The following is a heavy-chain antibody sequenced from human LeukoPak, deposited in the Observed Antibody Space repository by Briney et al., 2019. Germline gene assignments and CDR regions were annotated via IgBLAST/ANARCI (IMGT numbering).Heavy chain of an antibody. D-gene: IGHD2-2*02. V-gene: IGHV1-69*05. CDR2: IIPIFGTA. Sequence: GASVKVSCKASGGTFSSYAISWVRQAPGQGLEWMGGIIPIFGTANYAQKFQGRVTITTDESTSTAYMELSSLRSEDTAVYYCAREGRGAYCSSTSCYKEPPYNWFDPWGQETLVTVSS. CDR1: GGTFSSYA. J-gene: IGHJ5*02. CDR3: AREGRGAYCSSTSCYKEPPYNWFDP.